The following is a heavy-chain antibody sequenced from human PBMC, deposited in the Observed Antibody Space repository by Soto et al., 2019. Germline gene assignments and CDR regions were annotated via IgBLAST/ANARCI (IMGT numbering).Heavy chain of an antibody. V-gene: IGHV4-31*01. CDR3: VRCIGGYFHY. D-gene: IGHD3-3*01. CDR1: GGSISSGGHY. Sequence: QVQLQESGPGLVKSSQTLSLTCTVSGGSISSGGHYWSWIRQHPGKGLEWIGYIHYSGSTYYNPPLNXXVXIXXDTSKNQFSLKLSSVTAADTAVYYCVRCIGGYFHYWGQGSLVTVSS. CDR2: IHYSGST. J-gene: IGHJ4*02.